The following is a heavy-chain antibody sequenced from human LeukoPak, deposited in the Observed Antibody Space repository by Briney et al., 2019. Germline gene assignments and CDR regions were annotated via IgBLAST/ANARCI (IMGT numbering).Heavy chain of an antibody. CDR3: ARQLSSYVDY. CDR2: ISSSSSYI. Sequence: GGSLRLSCAASGFTFSSYSMNWVRQAPGKGLEWVSSISSSSSYIYYADSVKGRFTISRDNSKNTLYLQMNSLRAEDTAVYYCARQLSSYVDYWGQGTLVTVSS. CDR1: GFTFSSYS. D-gene: IGHD6-6*01. J-gene: IGHJ4*02. V-gene: IGHV3-21*01.